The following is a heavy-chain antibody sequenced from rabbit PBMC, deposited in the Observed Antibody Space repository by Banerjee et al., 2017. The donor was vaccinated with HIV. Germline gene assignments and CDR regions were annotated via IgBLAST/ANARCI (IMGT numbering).Heavy chain of an antibody. CDR1: GFSFSNKYV. J-gene: IGHJ4*01. V-gene: IGHV1S45*01. D-gene: IGHD2-1*01. CDR3: VRGGNVGDYYFKL. Sequence: QEQLVESGGGLVQPEGSLTLTCTASGFSFSNKYVMRWVRQAPGKGLEWIACINTSSGTSVYASWAKGRFTISKSSTTVTVQVTSLTAADTATYFCVRGGNVGDYYFKLWGPGTLVTVS. CDR2: INTSSGTS.